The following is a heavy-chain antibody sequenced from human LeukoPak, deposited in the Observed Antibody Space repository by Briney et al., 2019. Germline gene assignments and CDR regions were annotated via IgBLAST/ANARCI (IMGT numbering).Heavy chain of an antibody. CDR2: ISSTSESSI. V-gene: IGHV3-11*01. CDR3: TRGDSRDIGVAGA. J-gene: IGHJ5*02. Sequence: GGSLRLSCAASGFIISDYYMSWIRQAPGKGLEWIAYISSTSESSIDYGDAVKGRFTISRDNAKSSLYLQMNSLKTEDTAVYYCTRGDSRDIGVAGAWGQGTLVTVSS. D-gene: IGHD6-19*01. CDR1: GFIISDYY.